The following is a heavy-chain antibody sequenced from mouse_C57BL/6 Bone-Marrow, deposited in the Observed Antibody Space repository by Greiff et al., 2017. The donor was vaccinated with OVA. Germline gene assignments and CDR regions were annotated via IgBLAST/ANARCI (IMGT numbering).Heavy chain of an antibody. V-gene: IGHV2-2*01. J-gene: IGHJ1*03. Sequence: VQLQESGPGLVQPSQSLSITCTVSGFSLTSYGVHWVRQSPGKGLEWLGVIWSGGSTDYNAAFISRLSISKDNSKSQVFFKMNSLQADDTAIYYCASNWDERYFDVWGTGTTVTVSS. CDR2: IWSGGST. CDR3: ASNWDERYFDV. D-gene: IGHD4-1*01. CDR1: GFSLTSYG.